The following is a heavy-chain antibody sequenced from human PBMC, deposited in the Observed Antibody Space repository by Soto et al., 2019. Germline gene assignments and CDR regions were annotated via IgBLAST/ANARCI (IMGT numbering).Heavy chain of an antibody. CDR3: ASGKDYAEGGY. J-gene: IGHJ4*02. CDR1: GFTFSSYS. D-gene: IGHD4-17*01. V-gene: IGHV3-48*02. CDR2: ISSSSSTI. Sequence: EVQLVESGGGLVQPGGSLRLSCAASGFTFSSYSMNWVRQAPGKGLEWVSYISSSSSTIYYADSVKGRFTISRNNAKNSLYLQMNRLRDEDPAVYYCASGKDYAEGGYWGQGTLVTVSS.